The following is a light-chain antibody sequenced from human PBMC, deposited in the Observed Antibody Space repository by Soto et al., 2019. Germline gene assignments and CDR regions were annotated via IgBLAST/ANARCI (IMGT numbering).Light chain of an antibody. CDR3: QQYGTYLWT. Sequence: DIQMTQSPSTLSGSVGDRVIITCRASQAIRNDLGWYQQKPGKAPKLLMYDASSLESGVPSRFSGSGSGTEFTLTISSLQPDDFATYYCQQYGTYLWTFGQGTKVDIK. CDR1: QAIRND. CDR2: DAS. J-gene: IGKJ1*01. V-gene: IGKV1-5*01.